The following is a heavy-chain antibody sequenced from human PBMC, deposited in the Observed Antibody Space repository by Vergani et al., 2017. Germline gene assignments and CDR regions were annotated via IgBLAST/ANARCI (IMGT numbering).Heavy chain of an antibody. V-gene: IGHV3-9*01. J-gene: IGHJ1*01. CDR3: ARDRQGAEYFQH. CDR2: ISWNSGSI. CDR1: GFTFDDYA. Sequence: EVQLVESGGGLVQPGRSLRLSCAASGFTFDDYAMHWVRQAPGKGLEWVSGISWNSGSIGYADSVKGRFTISRDNAKNSLYLQMNSLRAEDTAVYYCARDRQGAEYFQHWGQGTLVTVSS.